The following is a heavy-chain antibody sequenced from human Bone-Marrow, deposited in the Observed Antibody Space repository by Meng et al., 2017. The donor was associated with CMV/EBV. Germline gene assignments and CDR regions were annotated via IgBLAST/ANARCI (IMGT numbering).Heavy chain of an antibody. CDR2: IRYDGSNK. CDR3: AKDLGGYNDY. Sequence: SCKASGYTFSSYSMNWVRQAPGKGLEWVAFIRYDGSNKYYADSVKGRFTISRDNSKNTLYLQMNSLRAEDTAVYYCAKDLGGYNDYWGQGTLVTFSS. CDR1: GYTFSSYS. D-gene: IGHD3-22*01. V-gene: IGHV3-30*02. J-gene: IGHJ4*02.